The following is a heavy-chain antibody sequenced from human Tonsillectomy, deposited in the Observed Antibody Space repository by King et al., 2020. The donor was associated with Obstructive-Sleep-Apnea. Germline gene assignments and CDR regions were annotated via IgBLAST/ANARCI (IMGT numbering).Heavy chain of an antibody. D-gene: IGHD6-13*01. CDR3: ARELASGTNWFDP. CDR1: GGSISSGTYY. J-gene: IGHJ5*02. CDR2: IYYSGTT. V-gene: IGHV4-39*07. Sequence: QLQESGPGLVKPSDTLSLTCTVSGGSISSGTYYWGWFRQPPGKGLEWIGNIYYSGTTYYNPSLKTRVTISLHVSKNQFSLKMTSVTAADTAVYYCARELASGTNWFDPWGQGTLVTVSS.